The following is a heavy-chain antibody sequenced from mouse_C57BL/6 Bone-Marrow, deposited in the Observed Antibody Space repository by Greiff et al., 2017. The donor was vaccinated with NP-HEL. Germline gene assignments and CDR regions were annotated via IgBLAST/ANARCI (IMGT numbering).Heavy chain of an antibody. CDR2: IDPSDSYT. J-gene: IGHJ1*03. Sequence: QVQLQQPGAELVMPGASVKLSCKASGYTFTSYWMHWVKQRPGQGLEWIGEIDPSDSYTNYIQKVKGKSTLTVDKSSSTADMQLSSLTSEDSAVYYCARESGYYYGSYWYFDVWGTGTTVTVSS. CDR3: ARESGYYYGSYWYFDV. V-gene: IGHV1-69*01. CDR1: GYTFTSYW. D-gene: IGHD1-1*01.